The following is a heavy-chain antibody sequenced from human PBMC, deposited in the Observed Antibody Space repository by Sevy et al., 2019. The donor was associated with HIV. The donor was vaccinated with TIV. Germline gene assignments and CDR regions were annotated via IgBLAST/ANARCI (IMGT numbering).Heavy chain of an antibody. CDR1: GFTVSDYS. CDR3: ARNGDYDY. CDR2: ISSTSDTI. Sequence: GGSLRLSCAASGFTVSDYSMNWVRQAPGKGLEWISYISSTSDTIYYADSVKGRFIISRDNAKNSLYLQMNSLRDEDTAVYYCARNGDYDYWGQGTLVTVSS. D-gene: IGHD4-17*01. J-gene: IGHJ4*02. V-gene: IGHV3-48*02.